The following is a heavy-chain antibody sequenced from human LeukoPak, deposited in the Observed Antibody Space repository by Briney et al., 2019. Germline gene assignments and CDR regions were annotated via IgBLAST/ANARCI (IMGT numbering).Heavy chain of an antibody. CDR1: GSTFTSYG. J-gene: IGHJ6*02. D-gene: IGHD6-19*01. V-gene: IGHV1-18*01. CDR3: ARGSYSSGWYSDYYYYYGMDV. CDR2: ISAYDGNT. Sequence: ASVKVSCKASGSTFTSYGINWVRQAPGQGLERMGWISAYDGNTNYAQKLQGRVTMTTDPSTSTAYMELRSLTSNDTAVYYCARGSYSSGWYSDYYYYYGMDVWGQGTTVTVSS.